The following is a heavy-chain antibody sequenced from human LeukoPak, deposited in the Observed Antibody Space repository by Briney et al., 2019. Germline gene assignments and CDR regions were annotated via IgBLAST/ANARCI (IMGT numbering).Heavy chain of an antibody. CDR3: TSAEGYCSGGSCSRGAFDI. CDR1: GGTFSSYA. Sequence: ASVKVSCKASGGTFSSYAISWVRQAPGQGLEWMGGIIPIFGTANYAQKFQGKVTITADKSTSTAYMELSSLRSEDTAVYYCTSAEGYCSGGSCSRGAFDIWGQGTMVTVSS. J-gene: IGHJ3*02. CDR2: IIPIFGTA. V-gene: IGHV1-69*06. D-gene: IGHD2-15*01.